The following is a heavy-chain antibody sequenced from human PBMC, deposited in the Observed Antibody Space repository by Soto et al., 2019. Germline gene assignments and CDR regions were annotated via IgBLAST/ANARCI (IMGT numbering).Heavy chain of an antibody. Sequence: GGSLRLSCAASGFTFSTYPMTWVRQAPGKGLEWVSSIGGNGAPTYYAASVKGRFTVSRDNSKNTVYLQMNTLRVEDTAVYYCARTSDSAVDCWGQGTLVTVSS. J-gene: IGHJ4*02. D-gene: IGHD1-7*01. CDR2: IGGNGAPT. CDR1: GFTFSTYP. CDR3: ARTSDSAVDC. V-gene: IGHV3-23*01.